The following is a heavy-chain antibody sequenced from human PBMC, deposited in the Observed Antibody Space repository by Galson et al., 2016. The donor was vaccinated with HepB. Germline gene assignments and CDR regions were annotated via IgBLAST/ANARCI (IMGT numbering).Heavy chain of an antibody. V-gene: IGHV1-18*01. J-gene: IGHJ4*02. CDR1: GYTFIHYG. CDR3: ARTAVTGPSFFSF. Sequence: SVKVSCKASGYTFIHYGISWVRQAPGQGLEWMGWISTDNGDINYAQKFQGRLSMTTDTSTSTAYMELRSLRSDGSAVYYCARTAVTGPSFFSFWGQGTLVSVSS. CDR2: ISTDNGDI. D-gene: IGHD4-17*01.